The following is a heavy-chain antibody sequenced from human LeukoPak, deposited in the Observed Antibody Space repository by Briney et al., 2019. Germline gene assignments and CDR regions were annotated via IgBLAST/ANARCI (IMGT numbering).Heavy chain of an antibody. D-gene: IGHD1-20*01. CDR2: IYTSGST. CDR3: ARGHNWDDVFDI. J-gene: IGHJ3*02. CDR1: GGSISNYS. V-gene: IGHV4-4*07. Sequence: SETLSLTCTVSGGSISNYSWNWIRQPARKGLEWIGRIYTSGSTNSNPSLKSRVIISLDTSKNQFSLKLTSVTAADTAVYYCARGHNWDDVFDIWGQGTTVTVSS.